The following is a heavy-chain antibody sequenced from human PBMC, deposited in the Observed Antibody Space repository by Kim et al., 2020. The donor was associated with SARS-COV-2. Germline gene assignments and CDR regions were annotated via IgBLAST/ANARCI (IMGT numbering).Heavy chain of an antibody. Sequence: GGSLRLSCAGSGFTFSDYYMTWIRQAPGKGLESLSYISGNSRDTNYADSVRGRFTISRDNTKNSLYLQMNSLRVEDTAVYYCTRDPRAADYWGQGTLVTASS. CDR2: ISGNSRDT. V-gene: IGHV3-11*05. CDR1: GFTFSDYY. CDR3: TRDPRAADY. J-gene: IGHJ4*02. D-gene: IGHD6-25*01.